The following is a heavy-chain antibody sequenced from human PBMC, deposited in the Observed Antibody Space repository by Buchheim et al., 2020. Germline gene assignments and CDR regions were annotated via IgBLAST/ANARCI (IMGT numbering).Heavy chain of an antibody. V-gene: IGHV4-39*07. CDR3: ARDGLYSGYDGWRWFDP. J-gene: IGHJ5*02. D-gene: IGHD5-12*01. CDR2: IYYSGST. CDR1: GGSISSSSYY. Sequence: QLQLQESGPGLVKPSETLSLTCTVSGGSISSSSYYWGWIRQPPGKGLEWIGSIYYSGSTYYNPSLKSRVTISVDTSKNQFSLKLSSVTAADTAVYYCARDGLYSGYDGWRWFDPWGQGTL.